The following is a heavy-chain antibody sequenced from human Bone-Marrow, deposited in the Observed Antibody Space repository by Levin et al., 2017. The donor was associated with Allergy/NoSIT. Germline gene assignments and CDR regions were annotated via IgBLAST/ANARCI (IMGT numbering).Heavy chain of an antibody. V-gene: IGHV3-73*01. CDR1: GFTFSGSA. Sequence: PSETLSLTCVASGFTFSGSAMHWVRQASGKGLEWLGRIRSKANSYATAYAASVKGRFTISRDDSKNTAYLQMNSLETEDTAVYYCTRHEVPLYYFDYWGQGTLVTVSS. D-gene: IGHD2-2*02. CDR3: TRHEVPLYYFDY. J-gene: IGHJ4*02. CDR2: IRSKANSYAT.